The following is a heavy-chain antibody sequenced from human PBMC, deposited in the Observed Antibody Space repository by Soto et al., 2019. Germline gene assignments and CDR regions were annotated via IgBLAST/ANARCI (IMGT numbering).Heavy chain of an antibody. D-gene: IGHD3-22*01. Sequence: ASETMSLTSTVSGGTIGGSSDYWGRIQKPPGKGLEWFGSIYYSGSTYYNPSLKSRVTISVDTSKNQFSLKLSSVTAADTAVYYCARTIAGQYDSSGYYYGWYFDLWGRGTLVTVSS. CDR1: GGTIGGSSDY. CDR3: ARTIAGQYDSSGYYYGWYFDL. CDR2: IYYSGST. J-gene: IGHJ2*01. V-gene: IGHV4-39*01.